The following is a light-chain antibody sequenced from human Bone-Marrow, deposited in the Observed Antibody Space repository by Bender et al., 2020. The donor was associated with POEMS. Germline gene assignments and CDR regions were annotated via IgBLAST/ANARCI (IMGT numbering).Light chain of an antibody. CDR2: DVT. CDR3: SSDTSTNTRFV. V-gene: IGLV2-14*01. Sequence: QSALTQPASVSGSPGQSVTISCTGSSSDVGGYNYVSWYQQHPGKAPKLLIYDVTNRPSGVSNRFSGSKSGNTASLTISGLQPEDEADYFCSSDTSTNTRFVFGTGTKVTVL. CDR1: SSDVGGYNY. J-gene: IGLJ1*01.